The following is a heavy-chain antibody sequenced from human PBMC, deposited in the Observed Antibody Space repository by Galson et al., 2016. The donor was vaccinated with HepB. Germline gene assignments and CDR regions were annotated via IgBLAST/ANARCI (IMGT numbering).Heavy chain of an antibody. CDR3: AKDSGDIVATIGGY. D-gene: IGHD5-12*01. V-gene: IGHV3-30*18. J-gene: IGHJ4*02. Sequence: SLRLSCAASGFSFSSHGMHWVRQGPGKGLEWVAVMSFDGTYEYYSDSAKGRFTISRDNPKNTLYLQMNSLRAEDTAVYYCAKDSGDIVATIGGYWGQGILVTVSS. CDR2: MSFDGTYE. CDR1: GFSFSSHG.